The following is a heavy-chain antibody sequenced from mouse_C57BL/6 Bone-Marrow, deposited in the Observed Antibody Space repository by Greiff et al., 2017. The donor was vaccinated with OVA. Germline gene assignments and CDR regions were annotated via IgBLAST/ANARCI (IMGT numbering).Heavy chain of an antibody. CDR1: GFTFSSYT. V-gene: IGHV5-9*01. CDR2: ISGGGGNT. Sequence: EVKLVESGGGLVKPGGSLKLSCAASGFTFSSYTMSWVRQTPEKRLEWVATISGGGGNTYYPDSVKGRFTISRDNAKNTLYLQMSSLRSEDTALYYCARQGYDRFAYWGQGTLVTVSA. J-gene: IGHJ3*01. D-gene: IGHD2-3*01. CDR3: ARQGYDRFAY.